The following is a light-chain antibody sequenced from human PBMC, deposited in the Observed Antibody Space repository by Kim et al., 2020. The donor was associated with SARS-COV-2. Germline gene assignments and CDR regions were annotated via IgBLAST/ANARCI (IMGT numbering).Light chain of an antibody. J-gene: IGLJ1*01. CDR1: SSDFGGYNY. Sequence: SIPIACTGTSSDFGGYNYVSWYQQHPGKAPKLMIYDVSNRPSGVSNRFSGSKSGNTASLTISGLQAEDEADYYCSSYTSSSTLPYVFGTGTKVTVL. V-gene: IGLV2-14*03. CDR2: DVS. CDR3: SSYTSSSTLPYV.